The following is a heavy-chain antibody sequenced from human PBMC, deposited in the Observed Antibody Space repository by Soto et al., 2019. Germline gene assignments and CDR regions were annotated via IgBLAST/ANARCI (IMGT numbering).Heavy chain of an antibody. Sequence: SEALSLNCTVSGGSIGSDDYYWSWIRQPPEKGLEWIGYIYYTGRTYYNPSLKSRVTISIDTSRNQFSLTLTSVSAADTAVYYCARDRSNSPDYFDFWGQGTLVTVSS. D-gene: IGHD6-6*01. V-gene: IGHV4-30-4*01. CDR2: IYYTGRT. CDR3: ARDRSNSPDYFDF. J-gene: IGHJ4*02. CDR1: GGSIGSDDYY.